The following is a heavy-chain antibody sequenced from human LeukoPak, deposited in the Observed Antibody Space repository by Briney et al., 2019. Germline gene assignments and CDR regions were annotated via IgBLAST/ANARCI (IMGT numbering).Heavy chain of an antibody. J-gene: IGHJ3*02. V-gene: IGHV1-24*01. CDR2: FDPEDGET. CDR3: ATRPDLGGAFDI. CDR1: GYILTELS. D-gene: IGHD2-2*01. Sequence: ASVKVSCKVSGYILTELSMHWVRQAPGKGLEWMGGFDPEDGETIYAQKFQGRVTMTEDTSTDTAYMELSSPRSEDTAVYYCATRPDLGGAFDIWGQGTMVTVSS.